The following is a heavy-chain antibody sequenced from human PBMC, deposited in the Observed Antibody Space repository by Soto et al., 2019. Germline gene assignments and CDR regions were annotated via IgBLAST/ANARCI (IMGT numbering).Heavy chain of an antibody. CDR1: GGSISSYY. J-gene: IGHJ6*02. CDR2: IYYSGST. D-gene: IGHD2-15*01. Sequence: SETLSLTCTVSGGSISSYYWSWIRQPPGKGLEWIGYIYYSGSTNYNPSLKSRVTISVDTSKNQFSLKLSSVTAADTAVYYCARSLRGVTLYYYYGMDVWGQGTTVTVSS. V-gene: IGHV4-59*01. CDR3: ARSLRGVTLYYYYGMDV.